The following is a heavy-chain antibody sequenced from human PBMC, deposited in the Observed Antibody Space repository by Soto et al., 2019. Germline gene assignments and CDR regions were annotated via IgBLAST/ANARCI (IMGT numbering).Heavy chain of an antibody. CDR1: GYSFTSYW. J-gene: IGHJ3*02. CDR3: ARRSDFWSGSDAFDI. Sequence: GEPLKISCKGSGYSFTSYWISWVRQMPGKGLEWMGRIDPSDSYTNYSPSFQGHVTISADKSISTAYLQWSSLKASDTAMYYCARRSDFWSGSDAFDIWGQGTMVTVS. CDR2: IDPSDSYT. D-gene: IGHD3-3*01. V-gene: IGHV5-10-1*01.